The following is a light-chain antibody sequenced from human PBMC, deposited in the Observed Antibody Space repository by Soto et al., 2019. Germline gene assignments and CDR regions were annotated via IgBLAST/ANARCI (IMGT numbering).Light chain of an antibody. V-gene: IGKV3-15*01. J-gene: IGKJ5*01. Sequence: EIVMTQSPATLSVSPGERATLSCRASQSVSYNLAWYQHKPGQAPRLLIFGASTRATGIPDRFSGSGSGTEFILPISSLQSEDSAVYYCQQYNNYVTFGQGTRLEIK. CDR1: QSVSYN. CDR2: GAS. CDR3: QQYNNYVT.